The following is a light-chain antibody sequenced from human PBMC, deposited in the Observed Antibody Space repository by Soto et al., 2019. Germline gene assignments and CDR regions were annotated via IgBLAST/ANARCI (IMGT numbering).Light chain of an antibody. J-gene: IGKJ1*01. V-gene: IGKV3-11*01. CDR3: QQRDSWPRT. CDR2: DVS. CDR1: QSVSIY. Sequence: EIVLTQSPATLSLSPGERATLSCRASQSVSIYLAWYQQKPGQAPRLLIFDVSNRATGIPARFSGSGSGTDFTLTISSLEPEDFAVYYCQQRDSWPRTFGQGTKVEIK.